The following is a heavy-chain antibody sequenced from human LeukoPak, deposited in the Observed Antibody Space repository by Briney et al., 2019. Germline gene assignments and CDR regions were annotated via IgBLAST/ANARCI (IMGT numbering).Heavy chain of an antibody. V-gene: IGHV3-48*01. J-gene: IGHJ4*02. CDR1: GFTFSSYS. CDR2: ISSSSSTI. Sequence: GESLRLSCAASGFTFSSYSMNWVRQAPGKGLEWVSYISSSSSTIYYADSVKGRFTISRDNAKNSLYLQMNSLRAEDTALYYCAKDMAPYYDSSGYPPGFDYWGQGTLVTVSS. CDR3: AKDMAPYYDSSGYPPGFDY. D-gene: IGHD3-22*01.